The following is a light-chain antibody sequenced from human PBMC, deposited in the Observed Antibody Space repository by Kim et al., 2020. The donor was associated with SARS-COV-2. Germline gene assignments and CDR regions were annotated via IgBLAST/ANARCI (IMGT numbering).Light chain of an antibody. CDR2: GAS. CDR3: HHYGRSPPMYT. V-gene: IGKV3-20*01. J-gene: IGKJ2*01. Sequence: PRERATLSCRASQSVISTSLAWYQQRPGQAPRLVIYGASSRATDIPDRFSGSGSGTDFTLTISRLEPEDSAMYYCHHYGRSPPMYTFGQGTKLEI. CDR1: QSVISTS.